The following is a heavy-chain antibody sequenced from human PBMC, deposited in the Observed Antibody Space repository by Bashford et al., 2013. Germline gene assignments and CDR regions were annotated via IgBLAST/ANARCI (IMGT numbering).Heavy chain of an antibody. CDR3: ARVLGYSSSWQLDY. Sequence: ASVKVSCKASGYTFTGYYMHWVRQAPGQGLEWMGWINPNSGGTNYAQKFQGRVTMTRDTSISTAYMELSRLRSDDTAVYYCARVLGYSSSWQLDYWGQGTLVTVSS. V-gene: IGHV1-2*02. CDR1: GYTFTGYY. J-gene: IGHJ4*02. D-gene: IGHD6-13*01. CDR2: INPNSGGT.